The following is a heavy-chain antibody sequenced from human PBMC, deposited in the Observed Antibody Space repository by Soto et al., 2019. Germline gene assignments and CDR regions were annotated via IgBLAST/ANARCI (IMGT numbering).Heavy chain of an antibody. D-gene: IGHD3-22*01. J-gene: IGHJ5*02. CDR2: IIPILGIA. V-gene: IGHV1-69*02. CDR1: GGTFSSYT. Sequence: GASVKVSCKASGGTFSSYTISWVRQAPGQGLEWMGRIIPILGIANYAQKFQGGVTITADKSTSTAYMELSSLRSEDTAVYYCARVPSYYYDSTRGSWFDPWGQGTLVTVSS. CDR3: ARVPSYYYDSTRGSWFDP.